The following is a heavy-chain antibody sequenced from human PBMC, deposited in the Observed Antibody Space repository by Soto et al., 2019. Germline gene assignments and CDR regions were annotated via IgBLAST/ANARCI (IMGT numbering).Heavy chain of an antibody. J-gene: IGHJ4*02. CDR2: IYYSGST. V-gene: IGHV4-59*01. D-gene: IGHD6-19*01. Sequence: SETLSPTCAVSGGSISSYYWSWIRQPPGKGLEWIGYIYYSGSTNYNPSLKSRVTISVDTSKNQFSLKLTSVTAADTAVYYCARSRYTSGWWTPPFDYWGQGTLVTVSS. CDR3: ARSRYTSGWWTPPFDY. CDR1: GGSISSYY.